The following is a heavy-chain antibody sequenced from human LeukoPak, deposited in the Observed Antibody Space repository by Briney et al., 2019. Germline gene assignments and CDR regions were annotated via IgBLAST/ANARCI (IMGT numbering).Heavy chain of an antibody. CDR1: GYTFTSYW. CDR3: ARLGSGSYSPLGY. J-gene: IGHJ4*02. CDR2: IYPGASDT. D-gene: IGHD3-10*01. V-gene: IGHV5-51*01. Sequence: GESLKISCKGSGYTFTSYWIGWVRQMPGKGLECMGIIYPGASDTRYSPSFQGQVTISADKSISPASLQWSSLKASDTAMYYCARLGSGSYSPLGYWGQGTLVTVSS.